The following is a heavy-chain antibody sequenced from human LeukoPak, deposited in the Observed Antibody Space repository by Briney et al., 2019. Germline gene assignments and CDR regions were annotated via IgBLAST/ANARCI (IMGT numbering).Heavy chain of an antibody. D-gene: IGHD3-3*01. CDR2: ISSNGGST. Sequence: QPGGSLRLSCAASGFTFSSYAMHWVRQAPGKGLEYVSAISSNGGSTYYANSVKGRFTISRDNSKNTLYLQMGSLRAEDMAVYYCARGGYYDFWSGYSYAEYFQHWGQGTLVTVSS. J-gene: IGHJ1*01. V-gene: IGHV3-64*01. CDR1: GFTFSSYA. CDR3: ARGGYYDFWSGYSYAEYFQH.